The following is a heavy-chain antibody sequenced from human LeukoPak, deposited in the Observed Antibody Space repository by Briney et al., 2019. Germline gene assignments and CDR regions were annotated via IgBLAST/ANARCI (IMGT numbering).Heavy chain of an antibody. CDR3: ARDQGVAGWLSA. J-gene: IGHJ4*02. CDR1: GFNFSPCW. V-gene: IGHV3-74*01. CDR2: MNSDGSIT. D-gene: IGHD3-22*01. Sequence: QAGGSLRLSCAASGFNFSPCWMHWVRQAPGKGLVWVARMNSDGSITNYADSVKGRFTISRDNAKNTVFLQMNSLRVEDTAVYYCARDQGVAGWLSAWGQGTLVTVSS.